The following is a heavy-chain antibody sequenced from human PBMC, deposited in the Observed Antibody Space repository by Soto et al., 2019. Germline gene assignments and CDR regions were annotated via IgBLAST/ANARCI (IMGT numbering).Heavy chain of an antibody. V-gene: IGHV4-39*01. D-gene: IGHD2-2*02. CDR1: DGYISSRSYY. CDR2: IYYSGST. J-gene: IGHJ6*02. Sequence: PSETLSLTCTVSDGYISSRSYYWGWIRQPPGKGLEWIGSIYYSGSTYYNPSLKSRVTISVDTSKNQFSLKLSSVTAADTAVYYCASGWTSTSCYNNRYYYYGMDVWGQGTTVTVSS. CDR3: ASGWTSTSCYNNRYYYYGMDV.